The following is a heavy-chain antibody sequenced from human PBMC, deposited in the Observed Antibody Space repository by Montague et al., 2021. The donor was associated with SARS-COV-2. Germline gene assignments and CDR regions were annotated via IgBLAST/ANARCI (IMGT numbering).Heavy chain of an antibody. CDR3: AIRSGYGGDAFDY. Sequence: SETLSLTCTVSAVSFSSSYYYWAWIRQPPGKGLEWIGTFYYGGRTPYYNPSLKSRVTMSVDDQFSLRLTSVTAADTGVYYCAIRSGYGGDAFDYWGHGTLVTVSS. CDR2: FYYGGRTP. D-gene: IGHD4-23*01. V-gene: IGHV4-39*01. J-gene: IGHJ4*01. CDR1: AVSFSSSYYY.